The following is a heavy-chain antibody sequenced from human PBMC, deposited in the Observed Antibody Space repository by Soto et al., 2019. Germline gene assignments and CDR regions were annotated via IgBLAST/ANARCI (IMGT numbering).Heavy chain of an antibody. CDR2: IRSKANSYAT. Sequence: LRLSCSASGFTFSGSAMHWVRQASGKGLEWVGRIRSKANSYATAYAASVKGRFTISRDDSKNTAYLQMNSLKTEDTAVYYCTTVSTGYSSSWYVYWGQGTLVTVSS. CDR3: TTVSTGYSSSWYVY. V-gene: IGHV3-73*01. J-gene: IGHJ4*02. CDR1: GFTFSGSA. D-gene: IGHD6-13*01.